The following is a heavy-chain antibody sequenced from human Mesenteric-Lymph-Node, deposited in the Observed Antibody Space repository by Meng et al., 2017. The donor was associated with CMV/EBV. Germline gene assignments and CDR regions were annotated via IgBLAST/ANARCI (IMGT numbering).Heavy chain of an antibody. V-gene: IGHV3-7*01. CDR3: ARVTGAVFDY. J-gene: IGHJ4*02. CDR2: IKQDGSEK. D-gene: IGHD1-26*01. Sequence: GESLKISCAASGFTFSSYWMSWVRQAPGKGLEWVANIKQDGSEKYYVDSVKGRFTISRDNAKNSLYLQMNSLRAEDTAVYYCARVTGAVFDYWGQGTLVTVSS. CDR1: GFTFSSYW.